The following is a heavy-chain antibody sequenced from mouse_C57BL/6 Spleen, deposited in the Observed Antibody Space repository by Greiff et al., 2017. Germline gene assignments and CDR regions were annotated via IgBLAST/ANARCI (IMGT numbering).Heavy chain of an antibody. CDR2: IDPANGNT. V-gene: IGHV14-3*01. D-gene: IGHD1-1*01. CDR3: ARRAYGSSYDAMDY. J-gene: IGHJ4*01. CDR1: GFNIKNTY. Sequence: VQLKESVAELVRPGASVKLSCTASGFNIKNTYMHWVKQRPEQGLEWIGRIDPANGNTKYAPKFQGKATITADTSSNTAYLQLSSLTSEDTAIYYCARRAYGSSYDAMDYWGQGTSVTVSS.